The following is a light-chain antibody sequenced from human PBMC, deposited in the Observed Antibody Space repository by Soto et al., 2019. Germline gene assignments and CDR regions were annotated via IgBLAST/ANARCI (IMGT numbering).Light chain of an antibody. CDR3: VSYTIVSTLA. Sequence: QSVLAQPASVSGSPGQSIAISCIGTSSDVGGYNYVSWYQQYQGKAPKLMIYDVSNRPSGVSNRFSGSKSGNTASLTISGLQAEDEADYYCVSYTIVSTLAIGGGTKVTVL. J-gene: IGLJ2*01. V-gene: IGLV2-14*03. CDR1: SSDVGGYNY. CDR2: DVS.